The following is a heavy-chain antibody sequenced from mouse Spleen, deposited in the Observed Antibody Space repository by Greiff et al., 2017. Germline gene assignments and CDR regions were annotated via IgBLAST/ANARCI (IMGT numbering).Heavy chain of an antibody. V-gene: IGHV14-3*02. D-gene: IGHD3-2*01. CDR3: ARDSSGLYFDY. J-gene: IGHJ2*01. CDR2: IDPANGNT. CDR1: GFNIKDTY. Sequence: VQLKESGAELVKPGASVKLSCTASGFNIKDTYMHWVKQRPEQGLEWIGRIDPANGNTKYDPKFQGKATITADTSSNTAYLQLSSLTSEDTAVYYCARDSSGLYFDYWGQGTTLTVSS.